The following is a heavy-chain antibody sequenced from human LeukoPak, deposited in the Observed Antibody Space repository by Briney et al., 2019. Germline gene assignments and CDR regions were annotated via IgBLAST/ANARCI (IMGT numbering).Heavy chain of an antibody. Sequence: GASVKVSCKXSGYTFTSYYMHWVRQAPGQGLEWMGIISPSGGSTSYAQKFQGRVTMTRDTSTSTVYMELSSLRSEDTAVYYCARDVTLYCSGGSCYSGDYWGQGTLVTVSS. J-gene: IGHJ4*02. V-gene: IGHV1-46*01. D-gene: IGHD2-15*01. CDR3: ARDVTLYCSGGSCYSGDY. CDR1: GYTFTSYY. CDR2: ISPSGGST.